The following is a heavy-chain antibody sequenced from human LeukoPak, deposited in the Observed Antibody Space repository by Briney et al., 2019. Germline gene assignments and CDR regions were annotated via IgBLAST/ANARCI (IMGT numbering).Heavy chain of an antibody. Sequence: GASVKVSCKASGYTFTGYYMHWVRQAPGQGLEWMGWINPNSGGTNYAQKFQGRVTMTRDMSTSTVYMELSSLRSEDTAVYYCARGYCTDGSCYSGDAFDIWGQGTMVTVSS. J-gene: IGHJ3*02. CDR1: GYTFTGYY. V-gene: IGHV1-2*02. CDR3: ARGYCTDGSCYSGDAFDI. D-gene: IGHD2-15*01. CDR2: INPNSGGT.